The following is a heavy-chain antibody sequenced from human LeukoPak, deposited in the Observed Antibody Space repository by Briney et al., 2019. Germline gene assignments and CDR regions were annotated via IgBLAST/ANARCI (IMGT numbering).Heavy chain of an antibody. CDR1: AYSFTSYW. Sequence: GESLKISCKGSAYSFTSYWIGWVRQLPGKSLEWRGIIYPGDSDTRYSPSFQGQVTISADKSISTAYLQWSSLKASDTAMYYCARLGYDFWSGYYTGYYYYMDVWGKGTTVTVSS. J-gene: IGHJ6*03. CDR2: IYPGDSDT. CDR3: ARLGYDFWSGYYTGYYYYMDV. V-gene: IGHV5-51*01. D-gene: IGHD3-3*01.